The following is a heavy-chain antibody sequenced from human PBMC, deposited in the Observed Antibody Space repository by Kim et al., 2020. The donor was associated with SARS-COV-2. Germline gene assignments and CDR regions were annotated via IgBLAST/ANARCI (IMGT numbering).Heavy chain of an antibody. D-gene: IGHD3-22*01. CDR2: ISYDGSKK. CDR1: GFTFSSYG. Sequence: GGSLRLSCAASGFTFSSYGMHWVRQAPGKGLEWVAVISYDGSKKYYADSVKGRFTISRDNSKNTLYLQMNSLRAEDTAVYYCAKSSEITLIGTWGQGTLVTVSS. V-gene: IGHV3-30*18. J-gene: IGHJ4*02. CDR3: AKSSEITLIGT.